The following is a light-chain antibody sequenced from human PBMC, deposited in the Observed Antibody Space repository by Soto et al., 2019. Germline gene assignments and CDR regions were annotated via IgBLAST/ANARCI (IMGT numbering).Light chain of an antibody. J-gene: IGKJ3*01. CDR3: QQRSNWPPGST. CDR1: QSVSDY. Sequence: EIVLTQSPATLSLSPGERATLSCRASQSVSDYLVWYQQKPGQAPRLLIYDASNRATGIPARFSGSGSGTDFTLTISSLEPEDFAVYYCQQRSNWPPGSTFGPGTKVDMK. V-gene: IGKV3-11*01. CDR2: DAS.